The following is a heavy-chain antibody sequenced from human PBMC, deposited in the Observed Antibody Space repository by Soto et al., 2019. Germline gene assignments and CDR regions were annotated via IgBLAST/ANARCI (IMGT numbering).Heavy chain of an antibody. CDR3: ARMGPPRGYCSSTSCYAHYYYYYGMDV. D-gene: IGHD2-2*01. J-gene: IGHJ6*02. CDR2: IGTAGDT. Sequence: PGGSLRLSCAASGFTFSSYDMHWVRQATGKGLEWVSAIGTAGDTYYPGSVKGRFTISRENAKNSLYLQMNSLRAGDTAVYYCARMGPPRGYCSSTSCYAHYYYYYGMDVWGQGTPVTV. V-gene: IGHV3-13*04. CDR1: GFTFSSYD.